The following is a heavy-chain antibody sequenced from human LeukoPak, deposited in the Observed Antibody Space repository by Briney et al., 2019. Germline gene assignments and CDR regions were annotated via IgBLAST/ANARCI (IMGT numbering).Heavy chain of an antibody. V-gene: IGHV3-7*01. J-gene: IGHJ4*02. Sequence: GGSLRLSCAVSGFTFSNYWMSWVRQAPGKGLEWVANIKQDGSEKYYVDSVKGRFTISRDNAKNSLYLQMNSLRADDTAVYYCARDGTHYDSSGYYVFLDYWGQGTLVTVPS. CDR3: ARDGTHYDSSGYYVFLDY. D-gene: IGHD3-22*01. CDR1: GFTFSNYW. CDR2: IKQDGSEK.